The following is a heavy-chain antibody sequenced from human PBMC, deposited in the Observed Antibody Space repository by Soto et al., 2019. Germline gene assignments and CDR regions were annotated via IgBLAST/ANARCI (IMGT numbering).Heavy chain of an antibody. CDR1: GESFTGYY. Sequence: PSETLSLTCAVHGESFTGYYWSWIRQPPGRGLGWIGEINHSGSTNYNPSLKSRVTMSTDTSKSQISLKLTSVTAADTAVYYCAALPKHEFASFDPWAQGTLVNVSP. D-gene: IGHD3-10*01. CDR2: INHSGST. CDR3: AALPKHEFASFDP. V-gene: IGHV4-34*01. J-gene: IGHJ5*02.